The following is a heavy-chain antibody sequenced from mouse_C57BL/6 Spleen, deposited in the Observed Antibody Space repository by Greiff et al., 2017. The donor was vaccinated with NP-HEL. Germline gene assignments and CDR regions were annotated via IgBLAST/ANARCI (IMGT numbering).Heavy chain of an antibody. CDR2: IWRGGST. CDR1: GFSLTSYG. J-gene: IGHJ4*01. Sequence: QLQQSGPGLVQPSQSLSITCTVSGFSLTSYGVHWVRQSPGKGLEWLGVIWRGGSTDYNAAFMSRLSITKDNSKSQVFFKMNSLQADDTAIYYCAKKGSNYGYYAMDYWGQGTSVTVSS. D-gene: IGHD2-5*01. CDR3: AKKGSNYGYYAMDY. V-gene: IGHV2-5*01.